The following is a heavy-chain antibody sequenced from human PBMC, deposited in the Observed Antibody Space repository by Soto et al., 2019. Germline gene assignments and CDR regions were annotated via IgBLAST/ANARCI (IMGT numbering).Heavy chain of an antibody. Sequence: SGPTLVNATQTLTRTCTFSVFSLSSGGVGVGWIRQPPGKALDWLALIYWNDENEYKRYSPSLKSRLIITKDTSKRQVVLTMTNMDPVDTATYFCAQSPYRSGWNVSSSFDYSGQGTLVTVSS. V-gene: IGHV2-5*01. CDR3: AQSPYRSGWNVSSSFDY. CDR1: VFSLSSGGVG. J-gene: IGHJ4*02. D-gene: IGHD6-19*01. CDR2: IYWNDENEYK.